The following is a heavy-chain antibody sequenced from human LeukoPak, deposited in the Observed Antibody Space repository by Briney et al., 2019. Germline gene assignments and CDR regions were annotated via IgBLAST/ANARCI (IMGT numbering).Heavy chain of an antibody. D-gene: IGHD3-22*01. CDR2: IYYSGST. CDR3: ARWTYYYDSSGYSYWDFDH. CDR1: GGSISSYY. J-gene: IGHJ4*02. V-gene: IGHV4-59*01. Sequence: SETLSLTCTVSGGSISSYYWSWIRQPPGKGLEWIGYIYYSGSTNYNPSLKSRVTISVDTSKNQFSLRLSSVTAADTAVYYCARWTYYYDSSGYSYWDFDHWGQGTLVTVSS.